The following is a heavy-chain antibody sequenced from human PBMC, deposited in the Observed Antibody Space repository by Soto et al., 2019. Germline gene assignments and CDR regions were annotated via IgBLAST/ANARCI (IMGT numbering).Heavy chain of an antibody. Sequence: GGSLRLSCTASGFTFSNYWMSWVRQAPGKGLEWVSAISGSGGSTYYADSVKGRFTISRDNSKNTLYLQMNSLRAEDTAVYYCAKYCTNGVCYRYYYYGMDVWGQGTTVTVSS. D-gene: IGHD2-8*01. CDR2: ISGSGGST. CDR3: AKYCTNGVCYRYYYYGMDV. J-gene: IGHJ6*02. V-gene: IGHV3-23*01. CDR1: GFTFSNYW.